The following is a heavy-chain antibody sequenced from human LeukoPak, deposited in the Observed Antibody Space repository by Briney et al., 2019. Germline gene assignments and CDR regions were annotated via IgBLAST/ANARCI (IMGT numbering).Heavy chain of an antibody. J-gene: IGHJ4*02. Sequence: ASVKVSCKASGYTFTGYYMHWVRQAPGQGLEWMGRINPNSGGTNYAQKFQGRVTMTRDTSISTAYMELSRLRSEDTAVYYCARDTYGSGSYYANYWGQGTLVTVSS. CDR2: INPNSGGT. D-gene: IGHD3-10*01. CDR3: ARDTYGSGSYYANY. V-gene: IGHV1-2*06. CDR1: GYTFTGYY.